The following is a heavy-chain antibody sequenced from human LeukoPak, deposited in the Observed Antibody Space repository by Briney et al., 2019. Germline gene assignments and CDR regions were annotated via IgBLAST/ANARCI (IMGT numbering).Heavy chain of an antibody. Sequence: SETLSLTCTVSGGSISSNYWSWIRQPPGKGLEWIGYIYYSGSTNYNPSLKSRVTVSVDTSKNQFSLKLNSVTAADTAVYYCARPLSSAWYAYDYWGQGTLVTVSS. V-gene: IGHV4-59*01. CDR1: GGSISSNY. J-gene: IGHJ4*02. CDR3: ARPLSSAWYAYDY. CDR2: IYYSGST. D-gene: IGHD6-19*01.